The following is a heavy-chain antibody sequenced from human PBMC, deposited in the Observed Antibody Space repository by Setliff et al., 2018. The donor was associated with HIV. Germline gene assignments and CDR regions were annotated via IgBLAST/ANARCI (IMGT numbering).Heavy chain of an antibody. J-gene: IGHJ3*02. CDR1: GDSMSSDDYY. D-gene: IGHD3-10*01. CDR2: IHYSGKT. CDR3: VRALGYATGRSRAFDI. V-gene: IGHV4-30-4*08. Sequence: PSETLSLTCTVSGDSMSSDDYYWGWIRQTPEKGLERIGYIHYSGKTYYTPSLQSRLGMSVDTSKNQFSLSLNYVTAADTAVYYCVRALGYATGRSRAFDIWGQGTLVTVSS.